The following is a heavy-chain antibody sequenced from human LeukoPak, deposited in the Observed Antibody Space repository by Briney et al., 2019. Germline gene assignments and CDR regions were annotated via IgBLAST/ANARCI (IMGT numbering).Heavy chain of an antibody. D-gene: IGHD5-12*01. V-gene: IGHV3-23*01. CDR1: GFTFSSYA. CDR3: AKDPSRYGGYDYGLGDNWFDP. Sequence: EGSLRLSRAASGFTFSSYAMSWVRQAPGRGLEWVSAISGSGGSTYYADSVKGRFTISRDNSKNTLYLQMNSLRAEDTAVYYCAKDPSRYGGYDYGLGDNWFDPWGQGTLVTVSS. J-gene: IGHJ5*02. CDR2: ISGSGGST.